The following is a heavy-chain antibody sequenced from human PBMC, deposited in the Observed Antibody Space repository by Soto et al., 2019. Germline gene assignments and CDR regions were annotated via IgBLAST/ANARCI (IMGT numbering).Heavy chain of an antibody. CDR1: GFTFSGSP. V-gene: IGHV3-73*01. Sequence: EVQLVESGGGLVQPGGSLKLSCAASGFTFSGSPMHWVRQASGKGLEWVGRIRSKGDSYVTAYAASVKGRFTISRDDSKNTAYLQMNSLKTEDTAMYYCAHDYGDYWGQGTLVTVSS. CDR2: IRSKGDSYVT. CDR3: AHDYGDY. J-gene: IGHJ4*02.